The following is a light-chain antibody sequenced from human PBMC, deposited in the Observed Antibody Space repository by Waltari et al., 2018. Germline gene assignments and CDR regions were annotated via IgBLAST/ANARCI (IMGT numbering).Light chain of an antibody. V-gene: IGKV3D-20*01. J-gene: IGKJ1*01. Sequence: EIVLTQSPATLSLSPGERATLSCGASQSIDNDYLAWYQHKPGQAHRLLIYDAAFRATGIPDRFSGIGSGTHFTLTISRLQPEDFAVYYCQQYGSSPATFGQGTKVEI. CDR2: DAA. CDR1: QSIDNDY. CDR3: QQYGSSPAT.